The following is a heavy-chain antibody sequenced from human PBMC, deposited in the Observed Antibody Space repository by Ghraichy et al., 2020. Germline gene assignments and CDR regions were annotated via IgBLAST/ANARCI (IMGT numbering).Heavy chain of an antibody. D-gene: IGHD7-27*01. CDR3: AITGERHMDAFDI. Sequence: ESLNISCTVSGGSVSSGSYYWSWIRQPPGKGLEWIGYIYYSGSTNYNPSLKSRVTISVDTSKNQFSLKLSSVTAADTAVYYCAITGERHMDAFDIWCQGTMVTVSS. V-gene: IGHV4-61*01. J-gene: IGHJ3*02. CDR1: GGSVSSGSYY. CDR2: IYYSGST.